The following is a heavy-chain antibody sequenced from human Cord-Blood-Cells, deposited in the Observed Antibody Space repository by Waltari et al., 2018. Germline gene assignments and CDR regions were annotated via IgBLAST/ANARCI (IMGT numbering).Heavy chain of an antibody. CDR1: GGSISSSNW. CDR3: ARYPVGIAAAGSAFDI. CDR2: IYHSGST. D-gene: IGHD6-13*01. Sequence: QVQLQESGPGLVKPSGTLSLTCAVSGGSISSSNWWSWVRQPPGKGLEWIGEIYHSGSTNYNPSLKSRVTISVDKSKYQFYLQLSSVTAADTAVYYCARYPVGIAAAGSAFDIWGQGTMVTVSS. V-gene: IGHV4-4*02. J-gene: IGHJ3*02.